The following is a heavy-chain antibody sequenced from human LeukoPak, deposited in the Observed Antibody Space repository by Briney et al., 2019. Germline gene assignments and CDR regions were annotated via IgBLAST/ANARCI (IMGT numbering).Heavy chain of an antibody. CDR3: ARDTTNLAAAGLFDY. CDR2: ISSSSGYI. J-gene: IGHJ4*02. D-gene: IGHD6-13*01. CDR1: GFTFSQYW. V-gene: IGHV3-21*01. Sequence: GGSLRLSCAASGFTFSQYWMSWVRQAPGKGLEWVSSISSSSGYIYYADSVKGRFTISRDNAKNSLYLQMNSLRAEDTAVYYCARDTTNLAAAGLFDYWGQGTLVTVSS.